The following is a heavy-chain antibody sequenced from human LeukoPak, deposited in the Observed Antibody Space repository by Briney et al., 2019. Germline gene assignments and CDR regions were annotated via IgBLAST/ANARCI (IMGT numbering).Heavy chain of an antibody. Sequence: GGSLRLSCAASGFTFSSYAITWVRQAPGKGLEWVSSVRSTGDSTFYADSVKGRFTISRDNSKNTVYLLMNSLRTEDTAVYYCGRSRRINASLYYYMDVWGKGTTVTVSS. J-gene: IGHJ6*03. CDR1: GFTFSSYA. CDR3: GRSRRINASLYYYMDV. V-gene: IGHV3-23*01. D-gene: IGHD2-15*01. CDR2: VRSTGDST.